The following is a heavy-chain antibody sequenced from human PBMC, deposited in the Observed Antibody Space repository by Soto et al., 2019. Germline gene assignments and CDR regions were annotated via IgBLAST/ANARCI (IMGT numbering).Heavy chain of an antibody. V-gene: IGHV4-34*01. CDR3: ASHSIRIAAVPFDY. Sequence: SETLSLTCAVYGGSFSGYYWSWIRQPPGKGLEWIGEINHSGSTNYNPSLKSRVTISVDTSKNQFSLKLSSVTAADTAVYYCASHSIRIAAVPFDYWGQGTLVTVSS. CDR1: GGSFSGYY. J-gene: IGHJ4*02. D-gene: IGHD6-13*01. CDR2: INHSGST.